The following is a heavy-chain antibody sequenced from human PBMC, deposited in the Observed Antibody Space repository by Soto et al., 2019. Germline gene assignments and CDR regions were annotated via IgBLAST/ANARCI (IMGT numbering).Heavy chain of an antibody. CDR2: TFTGGYN. V-gene: IGHV3-53*02. Sequence: EVQLVETGGGLIQPGGSLRLSCLASGFSVTTNYIIWVRQPPGKGLEWVSTTFTGGYNHYADSVKGRFSISRDKSKNTVYIQMNNMQVEDQTVNYCAKNPTSTILGWAYWMDVWRHGTTVAVS. CDR1: GFSVTTNY. D-gene: IGHD1-1*01. J-gene: IGHJ6*01. CDR3: AKNPTSTILGWAYWMDV.